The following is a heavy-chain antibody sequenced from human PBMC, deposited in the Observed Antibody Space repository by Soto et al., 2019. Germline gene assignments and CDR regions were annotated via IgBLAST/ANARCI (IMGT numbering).Heavy chain of an antibody. Sequence: EVQLVESGGGLVQPGGSLRLSCAASGFSFSSYWMSWVRQVPGKGLEWVANIKPDGSEIYYVDSVKGRFTISRDNAKNSVDLQMNSLGAQDTAMYHCARRISAIPGDNWGQGTLVTVSS. J-gene: IGHJ4*02. CDR1: GFSFSSYW. D-gene: IGHD2-15*01. CDR2: IKPDGSEI. CDR3: ARRISAIPGDN. V-gene: IGHV3-7*05.